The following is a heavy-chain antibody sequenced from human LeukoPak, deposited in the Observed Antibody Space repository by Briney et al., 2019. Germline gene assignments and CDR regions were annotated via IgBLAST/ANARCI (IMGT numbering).Heavy chain of an antibody. D-gene: IGHD1-7*01. Sequence: ASVTVSFKASGYAFSSYGIGWVRQAPGQGLEWMGWVGPYNRKTNYSQKFQGRVTMTTDTSTNTAYLELRTLRSDDTGVYYCARGAPRGVWNFYFDYWGQGTLVTVSS. CDR1: GYAFSSYG. J-gene: IGHJ4*02. CDR3: ARGAPRGVWNFYFDY. CDR2: VGPYNRKT. V-gene: IGHV1-18*01.